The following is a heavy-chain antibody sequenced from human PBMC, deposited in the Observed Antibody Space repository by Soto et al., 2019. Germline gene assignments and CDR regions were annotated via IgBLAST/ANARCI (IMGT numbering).Heavy chain of an antibody. J-gene: IGHJ4*02. CDR2: ISGSGGST. CDR3: AKARGVLIAAQHDY. Sequence: PGGSLRLSCAASGFTFSSYAMSWVRQAPGKGLEWVSAISGSGGSTYYADSVKGRFTISRDNSKNTQYLQMNSLRAEDTAVYYCAKARGVLIAAQHDYWCQGTLVTVFS. D-gene: IGHD6-6*01. CDR1: GFTFSSYA. V-gene: IGHV3-23*01.